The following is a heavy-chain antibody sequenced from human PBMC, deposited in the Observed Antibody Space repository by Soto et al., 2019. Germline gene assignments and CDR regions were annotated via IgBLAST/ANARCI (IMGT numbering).Heavy chain of an antibody. D-gene: IGHD2-21*02. Sequence: GASVKVSCKASGGTFSSYAISCVRQAPGQGLEWMGGIIPIFGTANYAQKFQGRVTITADESTSTAYMELSSLRSEDTAVYYCARLTVDARAEPDYWGQGTLVTVSS. V-gene: IGHV1-69*13. CDR1: GGTFSSYA. J-gene: IGHJ4*02. CDR2: IIPIFGTA. CDR3: ARLTVDARAEPDY.